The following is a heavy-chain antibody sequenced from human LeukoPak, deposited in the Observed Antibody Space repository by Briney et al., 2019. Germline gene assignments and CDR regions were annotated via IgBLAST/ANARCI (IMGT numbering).Heavy chain of an antibody. D-gene: IGHD3-3*01. CDR1: GFTLSDYG. V-gene: IGHV3-30*02. J-gene: IGHJ4*02. CDR2: VRYDASSN. CDR3: AKDSNYDFWSAYSPYYFDS. Sequence: GGSLRLSCAASGFTLSDYGMHWVRQAPGKGLEWVAFVRYDASSNYYANSVKGRFTISRDNSKNTLYLQMNSLRADDTAIYYCAKDSNYDFWSAYSPYYFDSWGQGTLVTVSS.